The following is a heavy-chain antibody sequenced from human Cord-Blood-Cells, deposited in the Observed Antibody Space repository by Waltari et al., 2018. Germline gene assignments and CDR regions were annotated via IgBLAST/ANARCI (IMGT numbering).Heavy chain of an antibody. Sequence: QLQLQESGPGLVKPSETLSLTCTVSGGSIRSSSYSWGWIRQPPGKGLEWIGSIYYSGSTYYNPSLKSRVTISVDTSKNQFSLKLSSVTAADTAVYYCAGLPPGGSSDYWGQGTLVTVSS. CDR3: AGLPPGGSSDY. J-gene: IGHJ4*02. V-gene: IGHV4-39*01. D-gene: IGHD6-6*01. CDR2: IYYSGST. CDR1: GGSIRSSSYS.